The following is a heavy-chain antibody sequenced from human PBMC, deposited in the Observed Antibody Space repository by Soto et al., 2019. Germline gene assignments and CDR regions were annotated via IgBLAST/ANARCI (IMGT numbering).Heavy chain of an antibody. CDR2: ISYDGSNK. V-gene: IGHV3-30-3*01. CDR3: ARDARSDYYGSGKSYYGMDV. CDR1: GFTFSSYA. D-gene: IGHD3-10*01. J-gene: IGHJ6*02. Sequence: RLSCAASGFTFSSYAMHWVRQAPGKGLEWVAVISYDGSNKYYADSVKGRFTISRDNSKNTLYLQMNSLRAEDTAVYYCARDARSDYYGSGKSYYGMDVWGQGTTVTVSS.